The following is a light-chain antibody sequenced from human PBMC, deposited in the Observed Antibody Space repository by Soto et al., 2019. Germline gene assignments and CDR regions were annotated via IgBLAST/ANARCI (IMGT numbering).Light chain of an antibody. CDR1: QSISTY. J-gene: IGKJ4*01. CDR2: YAS. CDR3: QHRDNWPPGAT. Sequence: EIVLTQSPATLSLSPGESATLSCRASQSISTYLAWYQQKPGQAPMRLIYYASKRATDIPARFSGSGSGTDFTLTISSLEPEDFAVYYCQHRDNWPPGATFGGGTKVEIK. V-gene: IGKV3-11*01.